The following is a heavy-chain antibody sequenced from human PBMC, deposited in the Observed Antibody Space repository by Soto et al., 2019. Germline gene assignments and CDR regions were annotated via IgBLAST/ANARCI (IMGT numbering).Heavy chain of an antibody. D-gene: IGHD3-10*01. J-gene: IGHJ5*02. CDR1: GYTFTSYD. CDR2: MNPNSGNT. CDR3: ARGPDSYGSGSSREFWFDP. Sequence: ASVKVSCKASGYTFTSYDINWVRQATGQGLEWMGWMNPNSGNTGYAQKFQGRVTMTRNTSISTAYMELSSLRSEDTAVYYCARGPDSYGSGSSREFWFDPWGQGTLVTVSS. V-gene: IGHV1-8*01.